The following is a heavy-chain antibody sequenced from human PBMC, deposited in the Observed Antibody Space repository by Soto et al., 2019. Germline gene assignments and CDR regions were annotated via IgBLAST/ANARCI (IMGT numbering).Heavy chain of an antibody. CDR2: IFYSGST. D-gene: IGHD6-13*01. J-gene: IGHJ4*02. Sequence: QVQLQESGPGLVKPSQTLSLICTVSGGSINSGGYYWNWIRQHPGKGLEWIGYIFYSGSTYYNPFLRSRITISAYTSENQFSLNLSSVTAADTAVYFFARGYRQSGYSSSWVFDYWGQGTLVNVSS. CDR3: ARGYRQSGYSSSWVFDY. CDR1: GGSINSGGYY. V-gene: IGHV4-31*03.